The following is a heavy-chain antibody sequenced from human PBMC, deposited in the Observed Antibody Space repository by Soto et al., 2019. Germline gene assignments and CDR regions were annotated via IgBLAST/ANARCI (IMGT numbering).Heavy chain of an antibody. Sequence: GASVKVSCKASGYTFTGYYMHWVRQAPGQGLEWMGWINPNSGGTNYAQKFQGRVTMTRDTSISTAYMELSRLRSDDTAAYYCARSTPNSSQATRYNWFDPWGQGTLVTVSS. J-gene: IGHJ5*02. CDR2: INPNSGGT. D-gene: IGHD3-22*01. CDR3: ARSTPNSSQATRYNWFDP. CDR1: GYTFTGYY. V-gene: IGHV1-2*02.